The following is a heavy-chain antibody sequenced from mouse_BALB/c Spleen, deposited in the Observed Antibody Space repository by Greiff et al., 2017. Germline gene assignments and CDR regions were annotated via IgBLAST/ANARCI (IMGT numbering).Heavy chain of an antibody. V-gene: IGHV1-20*02. CDR1: GYSFTGYF. CDR2: INPYNGDT. Sequence: VQLQQSGPELVKPGASVKISCKASGYSFTGYFMNWVMQSHGKSLEWIGRINPYNGDTFYNQKFKGKVTLTVDKSSSTAHMELRSLASEDSAVYYCARGGYYYGSSHWFAYWGQGTLVTVSA. J-gene: IGHJ3*01. CDR3: ARGGYYYGSSHWFAY. D-gene: IGHD1-1*01.